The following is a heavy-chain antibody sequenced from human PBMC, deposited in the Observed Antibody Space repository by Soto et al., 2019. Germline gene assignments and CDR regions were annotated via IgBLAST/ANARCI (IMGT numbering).Heavy chain of an antibody. V-gene: IGHV3-9*01. CDR1: GFTFDDYA. D-gene: IGHD6-13*01. J-gene: IGHJ5*02. Sequence: GGSLRLSCAASGFTFDDYAMHWVRQAPGKGLEWVSGISWNSGSIGYADSVKGRFTISRDNAKNSLYLQMNSLRAEDTALYYCAKELFYSSPAGGGFDPWGQGTLVTVSS. CDR3: AKELFYSSPAGGGFDP. CDR2: ISWNSGSI.